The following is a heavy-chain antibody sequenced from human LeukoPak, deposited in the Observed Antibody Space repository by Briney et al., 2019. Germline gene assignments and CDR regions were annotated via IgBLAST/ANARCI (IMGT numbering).Heavy chain of an antibody. J-gene: IGHJ4*02. CDR3: AKRDNSAWYYFDY. CDR1: GFRFSSYA. V-gene: IGHV3-23*01. CDR2: FSRSTGNT. D-gene: IGHD3-22*01. Sequence: QPGGSLRLSCAASGFRFSSYAMSWVRQAPGKGLEWVSTFSRSTGNTYYADSVKGRFTISRDDSKNTLYLQMNSLGAEDTALYYCAKRDNSAWYYFDYWGQGTLVTVSS.